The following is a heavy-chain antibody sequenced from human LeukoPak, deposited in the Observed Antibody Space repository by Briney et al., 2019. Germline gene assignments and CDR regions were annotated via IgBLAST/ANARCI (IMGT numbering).Heavy chain of an antibody. CDR3: AKAGCGGSQGIRCGV. D-gene: IGHD2-21*01. Sequence: GGSLRLSCAASGFTFSSYAMSWVRQAPGKGLEWVSAISGSGGSTYYADSVKGRFTISRDNSKNTLYLQMNSLRAEDTAVYYCAKAGCGGSQGIRCGVWGQGTTVTVSS. V-gene: IGHV3-23*01. CDR2: ISGSGGST. J-gene: IGHJ6*02. CDR1: GFTFSSYA.